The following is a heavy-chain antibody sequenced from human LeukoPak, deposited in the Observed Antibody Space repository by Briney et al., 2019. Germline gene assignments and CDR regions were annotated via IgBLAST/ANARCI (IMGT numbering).Heavy chain of an antibody. D-gene: IGHD4-23*01. CDR1: GFTFSSYG. J-gene: IGHJ4*02. CDR2: IRYDGSNK. Sequence: GGSLRLSCAASGFTFSSYGMHWVRQAPGKGLEWVAFIRYDGSNKYYADSVKGRFTISRDNAKNSLYLQMNSLRAEDTAVYYCARSLRWEGDYWGQGTLVTVSS. CDR3: ARSLRWEGDY. V-gene: IGHV3-30*02.